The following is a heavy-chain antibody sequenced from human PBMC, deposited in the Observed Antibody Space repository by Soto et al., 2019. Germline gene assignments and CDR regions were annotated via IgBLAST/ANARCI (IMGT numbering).Heavy chain of an antibody. Sequence: SETLSLTCTVSGGSISSGGYYWSWIRQHPGKGLEWIGYIYYSGSTYYNPSLKSRVTISVDTSKNQFSLKLSSVTAADTAVYYCARGPRYCSGGSCRYNWFDPWGQGTLVTVSS. CDR3: ARGPRYCSGGSCRYNWFDP. V-gene: IGHV4-31*03. D-gene: IGHD2-15*01. CDR2: IYYSGST. CDR1: GGSISSGGYY. J-gene: IGHJ5*02.